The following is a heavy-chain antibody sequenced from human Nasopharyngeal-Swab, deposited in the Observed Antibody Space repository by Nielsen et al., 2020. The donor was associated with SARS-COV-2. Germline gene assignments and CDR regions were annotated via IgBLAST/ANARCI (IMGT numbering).Heavy chain of an antibody. CDR2: ISGSDYST. Sequence: GGSLRLSCAASGFTFNTYAISWVRQAPGKGLEWVSVISGSDYSTKYADSVKGRFTISRDNSKSTVNLQMNSLRAEDTAIYYCAKDRDSGDDSDDYYHYYGMDVWGQGTTVTVSS. CDR3: AKDRDSGDDSDDYYHYYGMDV. CDR1: GFTFNTYA. D-gene: IGHD5-12*01. J-gene: IGHJ6*02. V-gene: IGHV3-23*01.